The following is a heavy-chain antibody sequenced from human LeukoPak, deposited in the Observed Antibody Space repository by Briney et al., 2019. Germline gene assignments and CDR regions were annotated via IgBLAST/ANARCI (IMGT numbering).Heavy chain of an antibody. CDR2: ISGSGGST. D-gene: IGHD3-22*01. J-gene: IGHJ4*02. CDR1: GFTFSSYA. Sequence: GGSLRLSCAASGFTFSSYAMSWVRQAPGKGLEWVSAISGSGGSTYYADSVKGRSTISRDNSKNTLYLQMNSLRAEDTAVYYCAKGFYYDSSGNFDYWGQGTLVTVPS. CDR3: AKGFYYDSSGNFDY. V-gene: IGHV3-23*01.